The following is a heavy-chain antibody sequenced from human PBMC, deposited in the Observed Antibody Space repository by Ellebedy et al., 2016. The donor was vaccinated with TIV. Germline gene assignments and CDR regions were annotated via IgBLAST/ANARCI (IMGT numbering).Heavy chain of an antibody. CDR1: GYTFTSYA. D-gene: IGHD3-22*01. Sequence: AASVKVSCKASGYTFTSYAMHWVRQAPGQRLEWMGWINAGNGNTKYSQKFQGRVTITRDTSASTAYMELSSLRSEDTAVYYCARGGRVAYYYDSSGYFVDYWGQGTLVTVSS. J-gene: IGHJ4*02. V-gene: IGHV1-3*01. CDR3: ARGGRVAYYYDSSGYFVDY. CDR2: INAGNGNT.